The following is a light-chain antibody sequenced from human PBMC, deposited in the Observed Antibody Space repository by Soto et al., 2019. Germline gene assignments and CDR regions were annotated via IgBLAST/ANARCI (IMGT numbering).Light chain of an antibody. CDR1: SGRIASNY. Sequence: NFMLTQPHSVSESPGKTVSISCTRSSGRIASNYVQWYQQRPGSAPTTVIYEDNQRPSGVPDRFSGSTDGSSNSASLTISGLQTEDEADYYCQSYDSNTVVFGGGTKLTVL. CDR3: QSYDSNTVV. CDR2: EDN. V-gene: IGLV6-57*04. J-gene: IGLJ2*01.